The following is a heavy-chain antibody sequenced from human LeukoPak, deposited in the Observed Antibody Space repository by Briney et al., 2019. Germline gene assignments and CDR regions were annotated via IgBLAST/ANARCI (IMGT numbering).Heavy chain of an antibody. D-gene: IGHD3-10*01. V-gene: IGHV3-23*01. J-gene: IGHJ4*02. Sequence: PGGSLRLSCAASGFTFSSYAMSWGRQATGKGLEWVSAISASGGSRYYADSVKGRFTISRDNSKSTLYIQMNSLRAEDTAVYYCARAKPKNMVRGLIMRRESRYYFDYWGQGTLVTVSS. CDR1: GFTFSSYA. CDR2: ISASGGSR. CDR3: ARAKPKNMVRGLIMRRESRYYFDY.